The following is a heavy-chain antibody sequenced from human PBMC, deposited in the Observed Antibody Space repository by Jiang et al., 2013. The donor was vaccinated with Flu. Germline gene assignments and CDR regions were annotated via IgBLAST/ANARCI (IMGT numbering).Heavy chain of an antibody. Sequence: GSGLVKPSQTLSLTCTVSGGSISSGDYYWSWIRQPPGKGLEWIGYIYYSGSTYYNPSLKSRVTISVDTSKNQFSLKLSSVTAADTAVYYCAXVNSYYYDSSGYYYGILRYWYFDLWG. CDR2: IYYSGST. J-gene: IGHJ2*01. CDR3: AXVNSYYYDSSGYYYGILRYWYFDL. CDR1: GGSISSGDYY. D-gene: IGHD3-22*01. V-gene: IGHV4-30-4*01.